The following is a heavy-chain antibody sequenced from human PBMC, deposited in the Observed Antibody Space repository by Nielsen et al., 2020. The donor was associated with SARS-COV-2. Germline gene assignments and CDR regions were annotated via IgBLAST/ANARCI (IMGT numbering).Heavy chain of an antibody. CDR3: ARSGGNYFPYYYYGMNV. V-gene: IGHV4-4*02. CDR1: GGSISSKNW. J-gene: IGHJ6*02. D-gene: IGHD1-26*01. Sequence: SETLSLTCTVSGGSISSKNWWSWVRPSPGKGLEWIGEIYYTGTTSYNPSLKSRVSISVDQSKNQFSLNLSSVTAADTAVYYCARSGGNYFPYYYYGMNVWGPGTTVTVSS. CDR2: IYYTGTT.